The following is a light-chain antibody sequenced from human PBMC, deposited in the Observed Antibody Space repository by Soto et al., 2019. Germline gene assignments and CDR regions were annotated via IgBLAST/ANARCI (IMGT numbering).Light chain of an antibody. CDR2: DAS. CDR3: QQRANWPYT. CDR1: QSINNF. Sequence: EIVLTQSRATLSSSPGDRATLSCRASQSINNFLAWYQHKPGQAPRLLIYDASNRATGIPARFSGSGSGTDLTLTISSLEPEDFAFYYCQQRANWPYTFGQGTKLEIK. V-gene: IGKV3-11*01. J-gene: IGKJ2*01.